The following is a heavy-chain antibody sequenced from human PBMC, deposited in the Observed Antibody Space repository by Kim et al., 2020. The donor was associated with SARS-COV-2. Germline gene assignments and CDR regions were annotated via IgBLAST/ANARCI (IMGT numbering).Heavy chain of an antibody. V-gene: IGHV3-23*01. D-gene: IGHD5-12*01. CDR2: MSSNGGST. CDR1: GFTFSSYA. J-gene: IGHJ4*02. CDR3: AITPGRGALEGVATIYS. Sequence: GGSLRLSCAASGFTFSSYAMTWVRQAPGKGLQWVSAMSSNGGSTYYADSVKGRFTISRDNSKNTLYLQMNGLRAEDTAVYYCAITPGRGALEGVATIYSWGQRTLVTVSS.